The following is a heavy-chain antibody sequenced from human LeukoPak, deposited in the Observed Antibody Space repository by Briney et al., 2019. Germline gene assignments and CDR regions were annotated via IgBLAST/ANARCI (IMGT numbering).Heavy chain of an antibody. J-gene: IGHJ6*02. D-gene: IGHD4-11*01. CDR2: MNHSGST. Sequence: PSETLSLTCAVYGGSFSGYYWSWIRQPPGKGLEWIGEMNHSGSTNYHPSLKSRLTISVDTSKTQFSLKLSSVTAADTAVYYCASSNNYPRNYYYYYGMDVWGQGTTVTVSS. CDR1: GGSFSGYY. CDR3: ASSNNYPRNYYYYYGMDV. V-gene: IGHV4-34*01.